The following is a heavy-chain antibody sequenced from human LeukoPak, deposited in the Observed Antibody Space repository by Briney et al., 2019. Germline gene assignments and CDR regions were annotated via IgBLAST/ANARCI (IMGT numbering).Heavy chain of an antibody. CDR3: ARSITVNKNFYYGMDV. CDR2: IYYTGST. J-gene: IGHJ6*02. V-gene: IGHV4-59*02. Sequence: SETLSLTCTVSGGSVSSYFWSWIRQPPGKGLEWIGYIYYTGSTTHNPSLKSRVTISVDTSKNQFSLKLGSVTAADTAVYYCARSITVNKNFYYGMDVWGQGTTVTVSS. D-gene: IGHD4-17*01. CDR1: GGSVSSYF.